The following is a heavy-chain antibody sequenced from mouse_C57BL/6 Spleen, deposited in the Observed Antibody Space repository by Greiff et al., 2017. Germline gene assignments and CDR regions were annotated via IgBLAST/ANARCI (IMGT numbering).Heavy chain of an antibody. CDR1: GFNIKDYS. CDR3: ARDDYDDY. D-gene: IGHD2-4*01. J-gene: IGHJ2*01. CDR2: IDPADGAT. V-gene: IGHV14-2*01. Sequence: VQLQQSGAELVKPGASVKLSCTASGFNIKDYSMHWVKQRTEQGLEWIGRIDPADGATKYAPKFQGTATITADTSSNTAYLQLSSLTTEDTAVYYCARDDYDDYWGQGTTLTVAS.